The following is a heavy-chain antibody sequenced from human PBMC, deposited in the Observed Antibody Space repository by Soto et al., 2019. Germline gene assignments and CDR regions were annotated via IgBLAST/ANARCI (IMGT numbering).Heavy chain of an antibody. V-gene: IGHV3-48*02. CDR3: ARDSSSWYMSGYFQH. CDR1: GFTFSSYS. J-gene: IGHJ1*01. CDR2: ISSSSSTI. Sequence: PGGSLRLSCAASGFTFSSYSMNWVRQAPGKGLEWVSYISSSSSTIYYADSVKGRFTISRDNAKNSLYLQMNSLRDEDTAVYYCARDSSSWYMSGYFQHWGQGTLVTVSS. D-gene: IGHD6-13*01.